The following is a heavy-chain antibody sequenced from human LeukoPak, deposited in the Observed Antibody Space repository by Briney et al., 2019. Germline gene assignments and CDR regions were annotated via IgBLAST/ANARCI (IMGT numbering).Heavy chain of an antibody. D-gene: IGHD1-26*01. CDR3: ARVVWRFSEWDLHDY. CDR2: INHSGST. V-gene: IGHV4-34*01. Sequence: SETLSLTCAVYGGSFSGYYWSWIRQPPEKGLEWIGEINHSGSTNYNPSLKSRVTITVDTSKNQFSLKLSSVTAADTAVYYCARVVWRFSEWDLHDYWGQGTLVTVSS. CDR1: GGSFSGYY. J-gene: IGHJ4*02.